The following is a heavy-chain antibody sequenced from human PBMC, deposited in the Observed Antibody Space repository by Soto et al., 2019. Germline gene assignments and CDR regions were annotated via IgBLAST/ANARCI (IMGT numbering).Heavy chain of an antibody. V-gene: IGHV2-26*01. J-gene: IGHJ6*02. Sequence: SGPTLVNPTETLTLTCTVSGFSLSNARMGVSWIRQPPGKALEWLAHIFSNDEKSYSTSLKSRLTISKDTSKSQVVLTMTNMDPVDTATYYCARSKYYDCWCWPREQGYVIAVCGRGTTVTVSS. D-gene: IGHD3-3*01. CDR1: GFSLSNARMG. CDR3: ARSKYYDCWCWPREQGYVIAV. CDR2: IFSNDEK.